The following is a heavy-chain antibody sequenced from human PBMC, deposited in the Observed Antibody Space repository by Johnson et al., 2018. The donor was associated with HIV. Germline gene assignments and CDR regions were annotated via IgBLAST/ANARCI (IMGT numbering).Heavy chain of an antibody. CDR2: ISYDGSNT. CDR1: GFTFSSYA. CDR3: TRNQWLVAERDAFDI. D-gene: IGHD6-19*01. Sequence: VQLVESGGGLVQPGRSLRLSCAASGFTFSSYAMHWVRQAPGKGREWVAVISYDGSNTYYADSVKGRFTISRDNAKNSRYLQMNSLIPEDTAVYYCTRNQWLVAERDAFDIWGQGTMVTVSS. J-gene: IGHJ3*02. V-gene: IGHV3-30*04.